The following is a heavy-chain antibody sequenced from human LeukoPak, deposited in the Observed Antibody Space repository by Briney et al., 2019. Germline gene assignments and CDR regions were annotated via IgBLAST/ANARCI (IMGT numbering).Heavy chain of an antibody. D-gene: IGHD3-10*01. CDR3: ARDQGYGSGSSHFDY. Sequence: GGSLRLSCAASGFTFSSYAMSWVRQAPGKGLEWVSAISGSGGSTYYADSVKGRFTISRDNSKNTLYLQMNSLRAEDTAVYYCARDQGYGSGSSHFDYWGQGTLVTVSS. CDR1: GFTFSSYA. J-gene: IGHJ4*02. V-gene: IGHV3-23*01. CDR2: ISGSGGST.